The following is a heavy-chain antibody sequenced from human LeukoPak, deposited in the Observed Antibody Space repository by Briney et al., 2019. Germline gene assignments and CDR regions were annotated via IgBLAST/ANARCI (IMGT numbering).Heavy chain of an antibody. CDR3: ARGQQWPSRPFDY. V-gene: IGHV1-69*04. D-gene: IGHD6-19*01. CDR1: GGTFSSYA. Sequence: SVKVSCKASGGTFSSYAISWVRQAPGQGLEWMGRIIPILGIANYAQKFQGRVTITADKSTSAAYMELSSLRSEDTAVYYCARGQQWPSRPFDYWGQGTLVTVSS. J-gene: IGHJ4*02. CDR2: IIPILGIA.